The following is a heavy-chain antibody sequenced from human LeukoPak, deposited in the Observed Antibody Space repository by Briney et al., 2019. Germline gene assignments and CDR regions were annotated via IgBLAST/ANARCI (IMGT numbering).Heavy chain of an antibody. V-gene: IGHV4-30-2*01. D-gene: IGHD1-26*01. J-gene: IGHJ4*02. CDR3: ARGVGASSR. CDR2: IYHSGST. Sequence: SQTLSLTCTVSGGSVSSGGYYWSWIRQPPGKGLEWIGYIYHSGSTYYNPSLKSRVTISVDRSKNQFSLKLSSVTAADTAVYYCARGVGASSRWGQGTLVTVSS. CDR1: GGSVSSGGYY.